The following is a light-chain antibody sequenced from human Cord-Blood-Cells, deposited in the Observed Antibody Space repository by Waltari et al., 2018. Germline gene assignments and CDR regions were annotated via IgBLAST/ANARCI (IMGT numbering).Light chain of an antibody. CDR2: KIS. CDR3: MLATQLPHREMYT. CDR1: QSLVHSDGNNY. V-gene: IGKV2-24*01. J-gene: IGKJ2*01. Sequence: DIVMTQTPLSSPVNLGQPASISCSSSQSLVHSDGNNYLSWLQQRLGQPPRLLIYKISDRFSEVPDRFSGRGAGADVTLKSSRVEAEDVGDYYCMLATQLPHREMYTVRHGTRLWIK.